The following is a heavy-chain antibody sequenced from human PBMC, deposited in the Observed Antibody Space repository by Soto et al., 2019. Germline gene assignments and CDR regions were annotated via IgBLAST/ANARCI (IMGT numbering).Heavy chain of an antibody. V-gene: IGHV3-23*01. Sequence: GGSLRLCCAAPGFTFSSYAMSWVRQAPGKGLEWVSAISGSGGSTYYADSVKGRFTISRDNSKNTLYLQMNSLRAEDTAVYYCARDTEEIGAIDIWGQGTMVTVSS. CDR3: ARDTEEIGAIDI. J-gene: IGHJ3*02. CDR1: GFTFSSYA. CDR2: ISGSGGST.